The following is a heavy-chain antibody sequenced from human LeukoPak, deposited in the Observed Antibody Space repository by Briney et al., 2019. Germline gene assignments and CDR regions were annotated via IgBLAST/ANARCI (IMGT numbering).Heavy chain of an antibody. D-gene: IGHD6-6*01. CDR3: ARVGRVYSSSSGDYYYYYMDV. J-gene: IGHJ6*03. CDR1: GGSISSGSYY. Sequence: SQTLSLTCTVSGGSISSGSYYWSWIRQPAGKGLEWIGRIYTSGSTNYNPSLKSRVTISVDTSKNQFSLKLSSVTAADTAVYYCARVGRVYSSSSGDYYYYYMDVWGKGTTVTVSS. CDR2: IYTSGST. V-gene: IGHV4-61*02.